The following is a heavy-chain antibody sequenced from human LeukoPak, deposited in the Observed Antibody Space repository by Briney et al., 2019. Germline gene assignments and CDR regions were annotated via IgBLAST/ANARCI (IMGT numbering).Heavy chain of an antibody. D-gene: IGHD1-7*01. Sequence: GGSLRLSCVASGFTFSSYRMNWVRQAPGKGLEWVSSISGSGSYIYYADSVKGRFTISRDNAKNSLYLQMSSLRVEDTAVYYCARPSGYNWNSHAFDIWGQGTMVTVSS. CDR2: ISGSGSYI. V-gene: IGHV3-21*01. CDR3: ARPSGYNWNSHAFDI. CDR1: GFTFSSYR. J-gene: IGHJ3*02.